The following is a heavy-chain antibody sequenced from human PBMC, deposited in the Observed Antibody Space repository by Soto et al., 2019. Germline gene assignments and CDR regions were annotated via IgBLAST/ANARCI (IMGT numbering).Heavy chain of an antibody. CDR1: GFTFSSYW. CDR2: IKQDGSEK. CDR3: ARDLGSNYYDSSGYVFDAFDI. J-gene: IGHJ3*02. D-gene: IGHD3-22*01. Sequence: GGSLRLTCAASGFTFSSYWMSWVRQAPGKGLEWVANIKQDGSEKYYVDSVKGRFTISRDNAKNSLYLQMNSLRAEDTAVYYCARDLGSNYYDSSGYVFDAFDIWGQGTMVTVSS. V-gene: IGHV3-7*05.